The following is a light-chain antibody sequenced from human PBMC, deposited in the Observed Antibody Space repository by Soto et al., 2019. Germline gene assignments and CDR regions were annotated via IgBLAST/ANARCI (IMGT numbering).Light chain of an antibody. Sequence: EIVLAQSPGTLSLSPGESATLSCRASQSVTNSFLAWYQQKPGQAPRLLIYGASRRATGIPDRFTGSGSGTEFTLTISRLEPEDFAVYYCQQYVSSPWAFGQGTKVEI. CDR3: QQYVSSPWA. V-gene: IGKV3-20*01. CDR1: QSVTNSF. CDR2: GAS. J-gene: IGKJ1*01.